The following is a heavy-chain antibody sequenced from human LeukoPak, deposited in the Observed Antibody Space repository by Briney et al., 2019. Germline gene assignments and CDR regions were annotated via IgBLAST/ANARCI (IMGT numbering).Heavy chain of an antibody. CDR2: IVGSGGST. CDR1: GFTFSSSA. V-gene: IGHV3-23*01. Sequence: GGSLRLSCAASGFTFSSSAMTWVRQAPGKGLEWVSAIVGSGGSTYYADSVKGRFTISRDNSKNTLYLQMNSLRAEDTALYYCAKSRSGYTSGCFDFWGQGTLVSVSS. D-gene: IGHD6-19*01. CDR3: AKSRSGYTSGCFDF. J-gene: IGHJ4*02.